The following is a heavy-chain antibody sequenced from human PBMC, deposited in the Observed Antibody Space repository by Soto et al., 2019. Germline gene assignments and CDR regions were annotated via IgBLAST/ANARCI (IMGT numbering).Heavy chain of an antibody. CDR1: GFTVSSNY. J-gene: IGHJ1*01. D-gene: IGHD3-22*01. CDR2: IYSGGST. Sequence: EVQLVESGGGLVQPGGSLRLSCAASGFTVSSNYMSWVRQAPGKGLEWVSVIYSGGSTYYADSVKGRFTISRDNSKNTLYLQMNSLRAEGTAVYYCARDGYDSSGYYPEYFQHWGQGTLVTVSS. V-gene: IGHV3-66*01. CDR3: ARDGYDSSGYYPEYFQH.